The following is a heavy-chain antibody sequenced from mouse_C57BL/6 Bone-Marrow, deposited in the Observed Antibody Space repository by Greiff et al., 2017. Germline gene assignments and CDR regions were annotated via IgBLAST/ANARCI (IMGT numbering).Heavy chain of an antibody. CDR2: INPNYGTT. D-gene: IGHD1-1*01. J-gene: IGHJ4*01. CDR3: ARGDESYFYYAMDY. V-gene: IGHV1-39*01. CDR1: GYSFTDYN. Sequence: EVKLQESGPELVKPGASVKISCKASGYSFTDYNMNWVKQSTGKSLEWIGVINPNYGTTSYNQKFKGKATLTVDQSSSTAYMQLNSLTSEDSAVYYYARGDESYFYYAMDYWGQGTSVTVSS.